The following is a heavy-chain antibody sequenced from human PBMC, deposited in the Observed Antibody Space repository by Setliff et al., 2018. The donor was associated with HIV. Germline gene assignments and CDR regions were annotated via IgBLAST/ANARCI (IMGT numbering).Heavy chain of an antibody. CDR1: GFTFSSYT. D-gene: IGHD3-22*01. CDR3: VRDMHYYDSSGYYRLDVLDY. V-gene: IGHV3-30-3*01. CDR2: MSFDGTNK. Sequence: SLRLSCAASGFTFSSYTIHWVRQAPGKGLEWVAVMSFDGTNKYYGDAVKGRFTISRDNSKNTLYLQMNSLTPEDTAVYYCVRDMHYYDSSGYYRLDVLDYWGQGTLVTVS. J-gene: IGHJ4*02.